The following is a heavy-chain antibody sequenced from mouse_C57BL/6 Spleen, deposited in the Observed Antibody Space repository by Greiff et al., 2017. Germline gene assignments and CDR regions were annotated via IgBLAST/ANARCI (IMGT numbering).Heavy chain of an antibody. Sequence: QVQLQQSGPELVKPGASVKLSCKASGYTFTSYDINWVKQRPGQGLEWIGWIYPRDGSTKYNEKFKGKATLTVDTSSSTAYMELHSLTSEDSAVYFCARGGISGSRPYYFDYWGQGTTLTVSS. V-gene: IGHV1-85*01. CDR1: GYTFTSYD. CDR2: IYPRDGST. J-gene: IGHJ2*01. CDR3: ARGGISGSRPYYFDY. D-gene: IGHD1-1*01.